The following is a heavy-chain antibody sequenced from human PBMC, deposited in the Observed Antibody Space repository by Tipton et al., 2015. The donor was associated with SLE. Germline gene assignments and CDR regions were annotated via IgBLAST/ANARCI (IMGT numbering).Heavy chain of an antibody. CDR2: IYYSGST. CDR3: ASWGAFDI. CDR1: GGSFSGYY. Sequence: TLSLTCAVYGGSFSGYYWSWIRQPPGKGLEWIGYIYYSGSTNYNPSLKSRVTISVDTSKNQFSLKLSSVTAADTAVYYCASWGAFDIWGQGTMVTVSS. J-gene: IGHJ3*02. V-gene: IGHV4-59*01. D-gene: IGHD7-27*01.